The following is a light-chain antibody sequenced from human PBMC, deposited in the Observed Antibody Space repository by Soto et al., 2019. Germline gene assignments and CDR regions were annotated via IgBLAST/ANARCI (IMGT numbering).Light chain of an antibody. Sequence: DIQMTQSPSSLSASVGDRVTITRQASQDISNYLNWYQQKPGKAPKLLIYDASNLETGVPSRFSGSGSGRDFTLTISSLQPEDFATYYCLLDYNYFWAFGQGTKVDIK. V-gene: IGKV1-33*01. CDR1: QDISNY. CDR2: DAS. CDR3: LLDYNYFWA. J-gene: IGKJ1*01.